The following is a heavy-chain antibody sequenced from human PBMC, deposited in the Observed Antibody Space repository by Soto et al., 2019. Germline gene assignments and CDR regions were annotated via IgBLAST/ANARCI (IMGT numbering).Heavy chain of an antibody. Sequence: SSHTLALSCAVYGGSFSGDDWTWIRQPPGKGPEWIGEINRSGSTYYSPSLKSRVTISGDTSKNQFSLSLTSVTASDTAVYYCARHRGIEYSSSRRYTGAWFDPWGQGTLVTVSS. CDR2: INRSGST. J-gene: IGHJ5*02. CDR1: GGSFSGDD. V-gene: IGHV4-34*01. D-gene: IGHD6-13*01. CDR3: ARHRGIEYSSSRRYTGAWFDP.